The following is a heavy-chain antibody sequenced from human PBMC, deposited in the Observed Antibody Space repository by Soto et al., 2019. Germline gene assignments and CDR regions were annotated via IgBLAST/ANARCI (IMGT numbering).Heavy chain of an antibody. D-gene: IGHD1-26*01. CDR3: AGGLYSGSCSRSHPFDY. V-gene: IGHV3-64D*06. CDR2: ISSNGGST. J-gene: IGHJ4*02. Sequence: GGSLRLSCSASGFTFSSYAMHWVRQAPGKGLEYVSAISSNGGSTYYADSVKGRFTISRDNSKNTLYLQMSSLRAEDTAVYYCAGGLYSGSCSRSHPFDYWGQGTLVTVSS. CDR1: GFTFSSYA.